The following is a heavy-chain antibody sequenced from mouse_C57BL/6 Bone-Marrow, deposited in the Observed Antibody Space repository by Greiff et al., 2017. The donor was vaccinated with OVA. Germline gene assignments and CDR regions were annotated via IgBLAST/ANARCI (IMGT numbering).Heavy chain of an antibody. D-gene: IGHD2-12*01. Sequence: QVHVKQSGPGLVQPSQSLSITCTVSGFSLTSYGVHWVRQSPGKGLEWLGVIWSGGSTDYNAAFISRLSISKDNSKSQVFFKMNSLQADDTAIYYCARNPYDGAMDYWGQGTSVTVSS. J-gene: IGHJ4*01. CDR3: ARNPYDGAMDY. CDR2: IWSGGST. V-gene: IGHV2-2*01. CDR1: GFSLTSYG.